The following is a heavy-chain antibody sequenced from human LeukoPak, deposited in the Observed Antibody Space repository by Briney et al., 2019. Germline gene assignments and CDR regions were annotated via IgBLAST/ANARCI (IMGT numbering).Heavy chain of an antibody. Sequence: SVKVSCKASGGTFSSSAVSWVRQAPGQGLECLGGVIPSLGTANYPRKFRGRVTISVDDSTNTAYMELSSLRSDDTAVYYCARDRGTTVVTLWFDYWGQGTLVTVSS. CDR1: GGTFSSSA. V-gene: IGHV1-69*13. D-gene: IGHD4-23*01. CDR3: ARDRGTTVVTLWFDY. CDR2: VIPSLGTA. J-gene: IGHJ4*02.